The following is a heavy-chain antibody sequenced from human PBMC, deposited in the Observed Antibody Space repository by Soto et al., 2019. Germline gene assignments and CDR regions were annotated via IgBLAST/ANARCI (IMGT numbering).Heavy chain of an antibody. CDR3: ARYHYYDRRFDY. D-gene: IGHD3-22*01. V-gene: IGHV1-69*12. CDR2: IIPIFGTA. CDR1: GGTFSSYA. Sequence: QVELVQSGAEVKKPGSSVKVSCKASGGTFSSYAISWVRQAPGQGLEWMGGIIPIFGTANYEQKIQGRVAITADESTSTAYMELSILRSEDTAVYYCARYHYYDRRFDYWGQGTLVTVSS. J-gene: IGHJ4*02.